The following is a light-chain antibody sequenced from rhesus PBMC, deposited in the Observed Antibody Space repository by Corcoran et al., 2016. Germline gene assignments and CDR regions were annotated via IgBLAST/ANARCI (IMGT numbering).Light chain of an antibody. CDR3: LQYSSSPPLP. CDR1: QSISSW. V-gene: IGKV1-22*01. Sequence: DIQMTQSPSSLSASVGDTVTITCRASQSISSWLDWYQQKPGKAPKPLIYKASRLQSGVPSRFSGKGSGTDFTLPISCLQPEDFATYYFLQYSSSPPLPFGGGTKVEIK. J-gene: IGKJ4*01. CDR2: KAS.